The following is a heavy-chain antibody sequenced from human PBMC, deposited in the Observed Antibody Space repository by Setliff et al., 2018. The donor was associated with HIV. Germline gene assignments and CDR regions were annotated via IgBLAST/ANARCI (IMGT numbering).Heavy chain of an antibody. J-gene: IGHJ5*02. V-gene: IGHV4-39*02. D-gene: IGHD4-17*01. CDR2: IHSSGTT. CDR1: GGSFSSTTYS. CDR3: ARDDYFDP. Sequence: PSETLSLTCTVSGGSFSSTTYSWGWIRQPPGMGLEWIGTIHSSGTTDYNPSLKSRVAMSVDTSRSQFSLNVRSVTAADTAVYYCARDDYFDPWGQGTLVTVSS.